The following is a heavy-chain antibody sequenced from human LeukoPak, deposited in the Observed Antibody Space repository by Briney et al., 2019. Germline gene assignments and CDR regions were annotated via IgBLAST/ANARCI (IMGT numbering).Heavy chain of an antibody. Sequence: ASVKVSCKASGYAFTSYGISWVRQAPGQGLEWMGWISAYNGNTNYAQKLQGRVTMTTDTSTSTAYMELRSLRSDDTAVDYCARAYYDILTGYPLLSYWGQGTLVTVSS. CDR1: GYAFTSYG. CDR3: ARAYYDILTGYPLLSY. D-gene: IGHD3-9*01. CDR2: ISAYNGNT. J-gene: IGHJ4*02. V-gene: IGHV1-18*01.